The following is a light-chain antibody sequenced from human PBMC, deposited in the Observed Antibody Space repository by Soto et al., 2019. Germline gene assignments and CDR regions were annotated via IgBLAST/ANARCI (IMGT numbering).Light chain of an antibody. J-gene: IGKJ5*01. CDR2: DAS. Sequence: IVLTQSPATLSVSPGERATLSCRASQSVSSSYLAWYQQKPGQAPRLLIYDASNRAPGIPARFSGSGSGTDFTLTISSLEPEDFAVYYCQQRSNWPITFGQGTRLEIK. CDR3: QQRSNWPIT. CDR1: QSVSSSY. V-gene: IGKV3D-20*02.